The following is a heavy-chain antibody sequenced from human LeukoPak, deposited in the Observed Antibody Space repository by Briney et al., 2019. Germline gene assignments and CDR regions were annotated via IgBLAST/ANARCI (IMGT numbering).Heavy chain of an antibody. D-gene: IGHD3-22*01. V-gene: IGHV4-39*01. J-gene: IGHJ4*02. CDR1: GGSISSSSYY. Sequence: SETLSLTCTVSGGSISSSSYYWGWIRQPPGKGLEWIGSIYYSGSTYYNPSLKSRVTISVDTSKNQFSLKLSSVTAADTAVYYCARLIPMRYYDSSGYFDYWGQGTLVTVSS. CDR3: ARLIPMRYYDSSGYFDY. CDR2: IYYSGST.